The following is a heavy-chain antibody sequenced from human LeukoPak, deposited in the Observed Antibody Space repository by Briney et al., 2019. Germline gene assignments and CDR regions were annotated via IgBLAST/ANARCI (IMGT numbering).Heavy chain of an antibody. D-gene: IGHD3-10*01. CDR3: ARPYGSGSFDNWFDP. V-gene: IGHV1-2*06. Sequence: ASVKVSCKASGYTLTAHYMHWVQQAPGQGLEWMGRINPNSGDTNYAQKFQGRVTMTRDTSISTAYMDLSRLTSDDTAVYYCARPYGSGSFDNWFDPWGQGTLVIVSS. J-gene: IGHJ5*02. CDR2: INPNSGDT. CDR1: GYTLTAHY.